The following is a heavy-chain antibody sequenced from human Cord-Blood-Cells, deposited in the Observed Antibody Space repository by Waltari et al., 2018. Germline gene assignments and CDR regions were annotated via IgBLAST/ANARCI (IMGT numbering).Heavy chain of an antibody. CDR1: GYSFTSYW. J-gene: IGHJ4*02. Sequence: EVQLVQSGAEVKKPGESLKISCKGSGYSFTSYWIGWGRQMAGKGLEWMGIIDPGASDTRYSPSFQGQVTISADKSISTAYLQWSSLKASDTAMYYCARAGTGDLRGFDYWGQGTLVTVSS. CDR2: IDPGASDT. D-gene: IGHD7-27*01. V-gene: IGHV5-51*03. CDR3: ARAGTGDLRGFDY.